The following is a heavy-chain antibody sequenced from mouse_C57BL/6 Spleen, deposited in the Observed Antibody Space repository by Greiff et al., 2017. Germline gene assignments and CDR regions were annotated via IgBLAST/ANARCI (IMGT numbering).Heavy chain of an antibody. Sequence: QVQLKQPGAELVMPGASVKLSCKASGYTFTSYWMHWVKQRPGQGLEWIGEIDPSDSYTNYNQKFKGKSTLTVDKSSSTAYMQLSSLTSADSAVYYCARRAFDGSSPYWGQGTTLTVSS. CDR1: GYTFTSYW. V-gene: IGHV1-69*01. J-gene: IGHJ2*01. CDR3: ARRAFDGSSPY. D-gene: IGHD1-1*01. CDR2: IDPSDSYT.